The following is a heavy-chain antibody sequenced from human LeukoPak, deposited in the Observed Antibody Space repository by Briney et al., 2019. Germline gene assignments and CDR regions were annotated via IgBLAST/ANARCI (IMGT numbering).Heavy chain of an antibody. CDR1: GYSISSGYY. D-gene: IGHD3-22*01. CDR3: ARQGYYYDSSGYEGWAFDI. V-gene: IGHV4-38-2*01. Sequence: SETLSLTCAVSGYSISSGYYWGWIRQPPGKGLEWIGSIYHSGSTYYNPSLKSRVTISVDTSKNQFSLKLSSVTAADTAVYYCARQGYYYDSSGYEGWAFDIWGQGTMATVSS. J-gene: IGHJ3*02. CDR2: IYHSGST.